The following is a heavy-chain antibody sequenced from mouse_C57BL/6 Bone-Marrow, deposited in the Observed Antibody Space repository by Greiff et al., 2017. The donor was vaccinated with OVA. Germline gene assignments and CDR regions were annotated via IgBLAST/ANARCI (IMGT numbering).Heavy chain of an antibody. D-gene: IGHD3-1*01. Sequence: EVQLVESGGGLVQPGGSLKLSCAASGFTFSDYYMYWVRQTPEKRLEWVAYISNGGGSTYYPDTVKGRFTISRDNAKNTLYLQMSRLKSEDTAMYYCARHPRPLYAMDYWGQGTSVTVSS. CDR3: ARHPRPLYAMDY. CDR2: ISNGGGST. J-gene: IGHJ4*01. CDR1: GFTFSDYY. V-gene: IGHV5-12*01.